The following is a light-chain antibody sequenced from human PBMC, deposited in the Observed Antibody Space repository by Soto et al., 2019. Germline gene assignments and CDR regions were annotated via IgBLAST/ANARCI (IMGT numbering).Light chain of an antibody. V-gene: IGLV2-14*01. CDR1: SSDVGGYDY. CDR2: EVS. CDR3: SSYSISTAYL. Sequence: QSALTQPASVSGSPGQSITISCTGTSSDVGGYDYVSWYQLHPGKAPKLMVFEVSNRPSGVSYRFSGSKSGNTASLTISGLQAKDEADYFCSSYSISTAYLFGNGTKVTVL. J-gene: IGLJ1*01.